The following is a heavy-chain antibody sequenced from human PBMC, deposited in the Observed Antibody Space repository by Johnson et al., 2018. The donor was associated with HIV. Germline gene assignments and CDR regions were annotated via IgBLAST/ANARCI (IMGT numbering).Heavy chain of an antibody. CDR1: GFSFSHYG. Sequence: QVQLVESGGGVVQPGGSLRLSCVASGFSFSHYGMHWVRQGPGKGLEWVAFIPYDGSKTYYGDSVKGRLTISRDNSKNTLYLQMNSLRAEDTAVYYCAKDPIKRQLVRDDAFDIWGQGTMVTVSS. CDR2: IPYDGSKT. D-gene: IGHD6-13*01. V-gene: IGHV3-30*02. CDR3: AKDPIKRQLVRDDAFDI. J-gene: IGHJ3*02.